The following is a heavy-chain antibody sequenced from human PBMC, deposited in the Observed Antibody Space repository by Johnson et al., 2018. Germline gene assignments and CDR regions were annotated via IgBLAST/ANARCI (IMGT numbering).Heavy chain of an antibody. CDR1: GFTFSSYA. J-gene: IGHJ1*01. Sequence: QVQLVESGGGVVQPGRSLRLSCAASGFTFSSYAMHWVRQAPGKGLEWVANIKPDGSNKYYADSVKGRFTISRDNSKNTLYLQMNSLRAEDTAVYYCAKDSIPASSSASAEDQHWGQGTLVTVSS. CDR3: AKDSIPASSSASAEDQH. D-gene: IGHD6-6*01. V-gene: IGHV3-30*04. CDR2: IKPDGSNK.